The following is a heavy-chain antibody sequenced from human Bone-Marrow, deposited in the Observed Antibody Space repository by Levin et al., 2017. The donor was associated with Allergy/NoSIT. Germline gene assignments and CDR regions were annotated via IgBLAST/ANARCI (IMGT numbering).Heavy chain of an antibody. D-gene: IGHD6-19*01. CDR1: GFTFGDFD. V-gene: IGHV3-49*03. CDR3: TAVAGDY. Sequence: GGSLRLSCTASGFTFGDFDMTWFRXXXGKGLEWVGLIKSKVYGGTTEYAASVKGRFTMSRDDSKSIAYLQMNSLKKEDTAVYFCTAVAGDYWGQGTPVNVSS. J-gene: IGHJ4*02. CDR2: IKSKVYGGTT.